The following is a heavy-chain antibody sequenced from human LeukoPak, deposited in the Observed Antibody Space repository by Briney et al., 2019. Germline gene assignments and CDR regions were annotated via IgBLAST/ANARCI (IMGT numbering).Heavy chain of an antibody. Sequence: SETLSLTCAVYGGSFSGYYWSWIRQPPGKGLEWIGEINDSGSTTYNPSLKTRVTTSEDTSKNHCFLKLSAVTPADRAVYSRARGRYYYGSGSYLVGPLMDVWGKGTTVTVSS. CDR1: GGSFSGYY. V-gene: IGHV4-34*01. CDR3: ARGRYYYGSGSYLVGPLMDV. CDR2: INDSGST. J-gene: IGHJ6*03. D-gene: IGHD3-10*01.